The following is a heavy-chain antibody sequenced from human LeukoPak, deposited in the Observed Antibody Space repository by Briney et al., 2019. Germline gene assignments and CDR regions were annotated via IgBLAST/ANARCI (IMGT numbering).Heavy chain of an antibody. D-gene: IGHD2-2*01. CDR1: GFTFSSYS. CDR2: ISSSSSYI. J-gene: IGHJ4*02. V-gene: IGHV3-21*01. Sequence: GGSLRLSCAASGFTFSSYSMNWVRQAPGKGLEWVSSISSSSSYIFYADSVKGRFTISRDNAKNSLYLQMNSLRAEGTAMYYCARGRIVVVPAAPIDYWGQGTLVTVSS. CDR3: ARGRIVVVPAAPIDY.